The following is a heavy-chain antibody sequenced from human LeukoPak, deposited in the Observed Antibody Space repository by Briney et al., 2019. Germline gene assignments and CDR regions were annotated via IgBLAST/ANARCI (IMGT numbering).Heavy chain of an antibody. J-gene: IGHJ4*02. D-gene: IGHD6-13*01. CDR3: ARAQARIAAAGTSPIGY. Sequence: GASVKVSCKASGYTFTGYYMHWVRQAPGQGLEWMGWINPNSGGTNYAQKFQGRVTMTRDTSISTAYMELSRLRSDDMAVYYCARAQARIAAAGTSPIGYWGQGTLVTVSS. CDR2: INPNSGGT. CDR1: GYTFTGYY. V-gene: IGHV1-2*02.